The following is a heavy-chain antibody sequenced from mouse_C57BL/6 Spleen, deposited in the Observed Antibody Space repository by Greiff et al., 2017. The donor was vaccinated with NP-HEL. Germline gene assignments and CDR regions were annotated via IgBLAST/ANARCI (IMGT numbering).Heavy chain of an antibody. Sequence: LVESGPELVKPGASVKISCKASGYAFSSSWMNWVKQRPGKGLEWIGRIYPGDGDTNYNGKFKGKATLPADKSSSPAYMQLSSLTSEDAAVSCFSRRGAVLSLDYWGQGTTLTVSS. CDR2: IYPGDGDT. CDR3: SRRGAVLSLDY. D-gene: IGHD6-2*01. J-gene: IGHJ2*01. V-gene: IGHV1-82*01. CDR1: GYAFSSSW.